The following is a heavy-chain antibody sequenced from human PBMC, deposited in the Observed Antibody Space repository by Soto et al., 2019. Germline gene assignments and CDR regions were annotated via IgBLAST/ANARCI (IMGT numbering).Heavy chain of an antibody. J-gene: IGHJ4*02. CDR2: ISYDGSNK. D-gene: IGHD6-6*01. V-gene: IGHV3-30-3*01. CDR1: GFTFSSYA. Sequence: QVQLVESGGGVVQPGRSLRLSCAASGFTFSSYAMHWVRQAPGKGLEWVAVISYDGSNKYYADSVKGRFTISRDNSKNTLYLQMNSLRAEDTAVYYCARPSGSIAASRFDYWGQGTLVTVSS. CDR3: ARPSGSIAASRFDY.